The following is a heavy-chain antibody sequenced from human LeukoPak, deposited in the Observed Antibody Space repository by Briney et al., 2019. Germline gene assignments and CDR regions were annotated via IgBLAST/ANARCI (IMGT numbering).Heavy chain of an antibody. CDR1: GFTFDDYA. D-gene: IGHD3-3*01. CDR2: ISWNSGSI. CDR3: AKAPPDFWSGFDP. Sequence: GRSLRLSCAASGFTFDDYAMHWVRQAPGKGLEWVSGISWNSGSIGYAGSVKGRFTISRDNAKNSLYLQMNSLRAEDTALYYCAKAPPDFWSGFDPWGQGTLVTVSS. V-gene: IGHV3-9*01. J-gene: IGHJ5*02.